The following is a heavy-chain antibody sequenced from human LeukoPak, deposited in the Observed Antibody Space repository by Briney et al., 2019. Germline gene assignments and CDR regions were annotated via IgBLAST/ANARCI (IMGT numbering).Heavy chain of an antibody. CDR3: AKSRIQLWSYYYYYYIDV. D-gene: IGHD5-18*01. CDR1: GFTFSSYG. Sequence: GGSLRLSCAASGFTFSSYGMHWVRQAPGKGLEWVAFIRYDGSNKYYADSVKGRFTISRDNSKNTLYLQMNSLRAEDTAVYYCAKSRIQLWSYYYYYYIDVCGKGTTVTVSS. J-gene: IGHJ6*03. V-gene: IGHV3-30*02. CDR2: IRYDGSNK.